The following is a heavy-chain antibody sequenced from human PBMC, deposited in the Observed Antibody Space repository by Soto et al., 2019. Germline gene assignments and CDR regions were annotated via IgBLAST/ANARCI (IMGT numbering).Heavy chain of an antibody. CDR3: AGDGGYLPGLNGMDV. J-gene: IGHJ6*02. D-gene: IGHD3-22*01. V-gene: IGHV3-21*01. CDR1: GFTFSSYS. CDR2: ISSSSSYI. Sequence: EVQLVESGGGLVKPGGSLRLSCAASGFTFSSYSMNWVRQAPGKGLEWVSSISSSSSYIYYADSVKGRFTISRDNAKNSLYLQMNSLRAKDTAVYYCAGDGGYLPGLNGMDVWGQGTTVTVSS.